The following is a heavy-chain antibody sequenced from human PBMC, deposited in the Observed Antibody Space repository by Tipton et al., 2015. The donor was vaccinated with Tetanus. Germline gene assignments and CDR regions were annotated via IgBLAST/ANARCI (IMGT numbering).Heavy chain of an antibody. Sequence: SLRLSCAASGFTFDDYAMHWVRQVPGRGLEWVSGIHWYSDSIGYVDSVTGRFTFSRDNAKNSLYLQVNSLRVEDTAVYYCARAISSRWGKHDAFEIWGQGTTVAVSS. CDR2: IHWYSDSI. CDR1: GFTFDDYA. J-gene: IGHJ3*02. CDR3: ARAISSRWGKHDAFEI. V-gene: IGHV3-9*01. D-gene: IGHD3-16*01.